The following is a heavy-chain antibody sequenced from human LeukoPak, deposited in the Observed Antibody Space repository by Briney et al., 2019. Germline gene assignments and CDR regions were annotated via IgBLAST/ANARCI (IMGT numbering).Heavy chain of an antibody. CDR1: GFNFSNQA. J-gene: IGHJ4*02. CDR3: ARHWDY. Sequence: GESLRLSCAASGFNFSNQAMSWVRQAPGKGLEWVSTIRGSGGTTYYADSVKGRFTISRDNSKNTVYLQMNSLRAEDTAVCYCARHWDYWGQGTLVTVSS. V-gene: IGHV3-23*01. D-gene: IGHD1-26*01. CDR2: IRGSGGTT.